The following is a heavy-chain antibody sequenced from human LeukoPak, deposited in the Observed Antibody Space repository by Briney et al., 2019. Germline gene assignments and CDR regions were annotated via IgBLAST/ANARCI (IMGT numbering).Heavy chain of an antibody. D-gene: IGHD1-1*01. CDR2: IYTSGNT. CDR1: GGSISSGSYY. Sequence: LSETLSLTCTVSGGSISSGSYYWSWIRQPAGKGLEWIGRIYTSGNTNYNPSLKSRVTMSLDTSKNQFSLKLSSVTAADTAMYYCARVSYNNSTYYMDVWGKGTTVTVSS. J-gene: IGHJ6*03. CDR3: ARVSYNNSTYYMDV. V-gene: IGHV4-61*02.